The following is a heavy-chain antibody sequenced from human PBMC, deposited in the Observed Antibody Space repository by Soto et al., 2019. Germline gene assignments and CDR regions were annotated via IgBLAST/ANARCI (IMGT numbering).Heavy chain of an antibody. D-gene: IGHD2-2*01. CDR3: ARVGYCSSTSCYGYFDY. V-gene: IGHV4-59*01. CDR1: GGSISSYY. CDR2: IYYSGST. J-gene: IGHJ4*02. Sequence: SETLSLTCTVSGGSISSYYWSWIRQPPGKGLEWIGYIYYSGSTNYNPSLKSRVTISVDTSKNQFSLKLSSVTAADTAVYYCARVGYCSSTSCYGYFDYWGQGTLVTVSS.